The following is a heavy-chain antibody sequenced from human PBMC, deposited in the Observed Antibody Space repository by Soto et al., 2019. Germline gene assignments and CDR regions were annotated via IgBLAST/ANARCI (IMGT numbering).Heavy chain of an antibody. Sequence: QVQLVQSGAEVKKPGASVKVSCKASGYTFTGYYIHWVRQAPGQGLEWMGWINPNNGDTNYAQKFQGRVSMTRDPSTSTDYMELSSLRFDDTAVYYCARHSGYDYVFDYWGQGTLVTVSS. D-gene: IGHD5-12*01. CDR1: GYTFTGYY. V-gene: IGHV1-2*02. CDR2: INPNNGDT. J-gene: IGHJ4*02. CDR3: ARHSGYDYVFDY.